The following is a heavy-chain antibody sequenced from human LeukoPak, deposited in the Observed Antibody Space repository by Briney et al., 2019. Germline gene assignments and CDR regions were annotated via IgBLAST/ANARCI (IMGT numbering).Heavy chain of an antibody. D-gene: IGHD6-13*01. CDR1: GFNFASNW. Sequence: GGSLRLSCAASGFNFASNWMHWVRQTPGKGLMWVSRINSGGSGTSYADSVEGRFTISRDNAKNTLYLQMNSLRAEDTAVYYCAREYSSSWAPRPDYWGQGTLVTVSS. J-gene: IGHJ4*02. CDR2: INSGGSGT. CDR3: AREYSSSWAPRPDY. V-gene: IGHV3-74*01.